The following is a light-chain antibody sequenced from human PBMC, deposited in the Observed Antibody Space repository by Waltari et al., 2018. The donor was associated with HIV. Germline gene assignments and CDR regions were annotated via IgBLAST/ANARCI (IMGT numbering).Light chain of an antibody. CDR3: VIYYGGSWV. Sequence: QTVVTQEPPLTVSPGGTVTLTCASSTGSVISLNYPSWFQHKPGQAPRALIYNTNIRHSWTPARFSGSLPGGKAALTLSGVQPEDEADYYCVIYYGGSWVFGGGTKLTVL. CDR1: TGSVISLNY. J-gene: IGLJ3*02. V-gene: IGLV7-43*01. CDR2: NTN.